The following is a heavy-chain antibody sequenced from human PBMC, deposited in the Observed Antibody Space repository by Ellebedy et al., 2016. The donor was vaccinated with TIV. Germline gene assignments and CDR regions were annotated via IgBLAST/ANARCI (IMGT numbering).Heavy chain of an antibody. Sequence: MPSETLSLTCTVSGGSISSSTTYYWGWIRQPPGPGLEWIGSIYYSGSAYYNPSLKSRITISVDTSKNQFSLQLNSVTAADTAVYYLGREGGSVSYYNSYWGQGTLVTVSS. D-gene: IGHD3-10*01. CDR3: GREGGSVSYYNSY. CDR1: GGSISSSTTYY. J-gene: IGHJ4*02. CDR2: IYYSGSA. V-gene: IGHV4-39*02.